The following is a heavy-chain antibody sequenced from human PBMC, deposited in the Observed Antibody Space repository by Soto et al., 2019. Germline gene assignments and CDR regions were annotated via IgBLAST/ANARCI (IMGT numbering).Heavy chain of an antibody. CDR3: ARGGSGSYQFDY. V-gene: IGHV4-31*03. CDR2: IYYSGST. D-gene: IGHD3-10*01. Sequence: QVQLQESGPGLVKPSQTLSLTCTVSGGSISSGGYYWSWIRQHPGKGLEWIGYIYYSGSTYYNPSLKSRGTISVNTSKNQFFRELSSVTAVDTAVYYCARGGSGSYQFDYWGQGTLVTVSS. CDR1: GGSISSGGYY. J-gene: IGHJ4*02.